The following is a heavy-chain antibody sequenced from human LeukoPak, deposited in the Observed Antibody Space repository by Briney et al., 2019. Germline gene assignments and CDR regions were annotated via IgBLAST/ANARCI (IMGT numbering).Heavy chain of an antibody. D-gene: IGHD3-22*01. CDR3: ARVLHYYDSSAYMGV. CDR2: IQASGST. Sequence: PSETLSLTCTVSGGSISPYYWSWIRQSAGKGLEWIGLIQASGSTNYNPSLKSRLTISVDKSKKQISLKLSSVTAADTAVYYCARVLHYYDSSAYMGVWGKGTTVTVSS. CDR1: GGSISPYY. V-gene: IGHV4-4*07. J-gene: IGHJ6*03.